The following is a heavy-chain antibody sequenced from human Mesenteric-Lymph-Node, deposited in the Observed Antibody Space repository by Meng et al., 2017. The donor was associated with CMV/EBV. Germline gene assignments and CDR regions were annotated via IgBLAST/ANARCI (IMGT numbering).Heavy chain of an antibody. CDR1: GYSVTTYY. D-gene: IGHD5-12*01. Sequence: ASVKVSCKASGYSVTTYYMYWVRQAPGQGLEWMGIINPSIGRTRYADKFQGRLTMTRDTSTRTVFMELSSLTAEDTAMYYCARGGGVEFSGYDPFYCDYWGQGTLVTVSS. V-gene: IGHV1-46*01. CDR3: ARGGGVEFSGYDPFYCDY. J-gene: IGHJ4*02. CDR2: INPSIGRT.